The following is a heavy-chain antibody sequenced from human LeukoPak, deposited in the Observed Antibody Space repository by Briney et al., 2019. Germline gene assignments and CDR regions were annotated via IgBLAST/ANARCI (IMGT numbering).Heavy chain of an antibody. CDR1: GFTLSDHF. CDR3: ARGHYGLDV. Sequence: PGGSLRLSCVASGFTLSDHFVSWIRQPPGKGLEWISYISPSTSEIYYADSVKGRFTISRDNAKNLLRLQMDSLRVEDTGEYYCARGHYGLDVWGQGTSVTVSS. J-gene: IGHJ6*02. V-gene: IGHV3-11*01. CDR2: ISPSTSEI.